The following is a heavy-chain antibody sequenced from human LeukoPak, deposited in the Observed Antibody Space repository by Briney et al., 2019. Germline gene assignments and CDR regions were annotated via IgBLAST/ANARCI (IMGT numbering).Heavy chain of an antibody. D-gene: IGHD6-19*01. CDR3: ARGASRGVAGTEGAFDI. V-gene: IGHV3-30-3*01. CDR1: GFTFSSYA. J-gene: IGHJ3*02. CDR2: ISYDGSNK. Sequence: PGGSLRLSCAASGFTFSSYAMHWVRQAPGKGLEWVAVISYDGSNKYYADSVKGRFTISRDNSKNTLYLQMNSLRAEDTAVYYCARGASRGVAGTEGAFDIWGQGTMVTVSS.